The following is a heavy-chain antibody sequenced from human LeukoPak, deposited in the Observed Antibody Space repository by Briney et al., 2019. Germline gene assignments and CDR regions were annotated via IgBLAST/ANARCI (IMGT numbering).Heavy chain of an antibody. V-gene: IGHV3-7*01. CDR3: ASCSSTSCVHGFDY. Sequence: AGGSLRLSCAASGFTFSSYWMSWVRQAPGKGLEWVANIKQDGSEKYYVDSVKGRFTISRDNAKNSLYLQMNSLRAEDTAVYYCASCSSTSCVHGFDYWGQGTLVTVSS. D-gene: IGHD2-2*01. CDR1: GFTFSSYW. J-gene: IGHJ4*02. CDR2: IKQDGSEK.